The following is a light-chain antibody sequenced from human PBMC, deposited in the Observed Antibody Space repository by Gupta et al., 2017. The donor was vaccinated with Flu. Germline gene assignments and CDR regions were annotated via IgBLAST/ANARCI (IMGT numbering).Light chain of an antibody. V-gene: IGKV2-28*01. Sequence: DIVMTQSPLSLPVTPGEPASISCRSSQSLLYSNGYNYLDWYLQKPGQSPQLLIYLGSTRASGVPDRFSGSGSGTDFTLKISRVEAEDVGIYYCKQALRTPWTFGHGTKVDIK. CDR3: KQALRTPWT. CDR2: LGS. CDR1: QSLLYSNGYNY. J-gene: IGKJ1*01.